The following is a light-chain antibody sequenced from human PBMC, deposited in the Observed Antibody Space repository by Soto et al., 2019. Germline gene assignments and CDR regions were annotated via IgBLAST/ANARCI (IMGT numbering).Light chain of an antibody. J-gene: IGLJ1*01. Sequence: QSALTQPASVSGSPGQSITISCTGTSSDVGGYNYVSWYQQHPGKAPKLMIYEVSNRPSGVSNRFSGSKSGNTASLTISGLQAEDEADYNCTSNTSSSPNVSGTGTKLTAL. CDR1: SSDVGGYNY. CDR2: EVS. CDR3: TSNTSSSPNV. V-gene: IGLV2-14*01.